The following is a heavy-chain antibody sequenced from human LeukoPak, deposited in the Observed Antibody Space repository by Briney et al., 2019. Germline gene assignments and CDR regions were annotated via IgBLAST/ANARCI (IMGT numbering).Heavy chain of an antibody. CDR3: AKSTGYSSSSYFDY. Sequence: PGRSLRLSCAASGFTFSSYGMHWVRQAPGKGLEWVSAISGSGGSTYYADSVKGRFTISRDNSKNTLYLQMNSLRAEDTAVYYCAKSTGYSSSSYFDYWGQGTLVTVSS. D-gene: IGHD6-13*01. V-gene: IGHV3-23*01. CDR1: GFTFSSYG. CDR2: ISGSGGST. J-gene: IGHJ4*02.